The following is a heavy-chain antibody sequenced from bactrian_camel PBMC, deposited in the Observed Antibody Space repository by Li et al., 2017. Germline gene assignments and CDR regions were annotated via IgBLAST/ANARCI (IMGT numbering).Heavy chain of an antibody. J-gene: IGHJ4*01. CDR2: IHDGRGST. CDR1: GFTTSNRYY. CDR3: VGDAWTW. Sequence: HVQLVESGGGLVRPGGSLTLSCAASGFTTSNRYYIHWVRQAPGQGLEWVSTIHDGRGSTYYVDSVKGRFTISQDSARNTVYLQMDNLNSDDTALYYCVGDAWTWWGQGTQVTVS. V-gene: IGHV3S1*01. D-gene: IGHD1*01.